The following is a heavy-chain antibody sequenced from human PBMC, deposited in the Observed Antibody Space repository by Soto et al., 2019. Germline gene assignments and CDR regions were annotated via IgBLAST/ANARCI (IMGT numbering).Heavy chain of an antibody. J-gene: IGHJ5*02. V-gene: IGHV1-8*01. Sequence: QEQLVQSGAEVKKPGASVKVSCKTFGYTFTDYDINWVRQATGQGLEWIGWMNPNSGETGYAQKFQGRVTMTRSASLSTAYLELSSLRSEDTAVYYCARVAVAARPRWYNWFDPWGQGTLVTVSS. CDR1: GYTFTDYD. CDR2: MNPNSGET. CDR3: ARVAVAARPRWYNWFDP. D-gene: IGHD2-15*01.